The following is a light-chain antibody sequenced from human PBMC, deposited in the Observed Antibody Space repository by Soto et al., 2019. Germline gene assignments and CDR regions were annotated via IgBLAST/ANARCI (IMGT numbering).Light chain of an antibody. CDR1: TNDVGGYNY. V-gene: IGLV2-14*01. J-gene: IGLJ2*01. CDR3: SSYTNSGSV. CDR2: EVS. Sequence: QSALTQPASVSGSPGQSITISCTGTTNDVGGYNYVSWYQQHPGKAPKLLIFEVSSRPSGVSNRFSGSKSGNTASLTISGLQAEDEADYYCSSYTNSGSVFGGGTKVTVL.